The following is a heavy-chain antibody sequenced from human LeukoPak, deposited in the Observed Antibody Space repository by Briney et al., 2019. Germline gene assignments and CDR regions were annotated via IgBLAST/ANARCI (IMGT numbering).Heavy chain of an antibody. CDR1: GFTFGHHF. Sequence: GGSLRLSCVASGFTFGHHFMSWVRQAPGGGLEWVANINPDGSIKFHADSVKGRFTIPRDNARNSVYLQMNNLRGEDTAVYYCARAVDVADYWGQGTLVAVSS. J-gene: IGHJ4*02. V-gene: IGHV3-7*01. D-gene: IGHD3-16*01. CDR2: INPDGSIK. CDR3: ARAVDVADY.